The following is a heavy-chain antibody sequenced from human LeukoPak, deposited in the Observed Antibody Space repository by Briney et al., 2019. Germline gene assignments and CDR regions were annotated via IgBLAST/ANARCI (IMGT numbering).Heavy chain of an antibody. Sequence: EASVKVSCKASGYTFTSYGISWVRQAPGQGLEWMGWISAYNGNTNYAQKLQGRVTMTTDTSTSTAYMELRSLRSDDTAVYYCARDIKWIQPGYYFDYWGQGTLATVSS. CDR2: ISAYNGNT. D-gene: IGHD5-18*01. CDR1: GYTFTSYG. CDR3: ARDIKWIQPGYYFDY. J-gene: IGHJ4*02. V-gene: IGHV1-18*01.